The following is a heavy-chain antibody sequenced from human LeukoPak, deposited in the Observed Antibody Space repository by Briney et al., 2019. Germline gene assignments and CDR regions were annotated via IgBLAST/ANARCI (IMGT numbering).Heavy chain of an antibody. V-gene: IGHV1-69*02. D-gene: IGHD1-1*01. CDR2: IIPILGIA. CDR1: GYTLTELS. J-gene: IGHJ4*02. Sequence: ASVKVSCKVSGYTLTELSMHWVRQAPGKGLEWMGRIIPILGIANYAQKFQGRVTITADKSTSTAYMELSSLRSEDTAVYYCAWNVYFDYWGQGTLVTVSS. CDR3: AWNVYFDY.